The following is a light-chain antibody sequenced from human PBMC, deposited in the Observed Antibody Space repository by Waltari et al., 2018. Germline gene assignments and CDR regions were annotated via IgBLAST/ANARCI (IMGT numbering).Light chain of an antibody. CDR1: QSVSKY. CDR3: QNHERLPAT. J-gene: IGKJ1*01. V-gene: IGKV3-20*01. CDR2: AAS. Sequence: EVVLTQSPGTLSLSPGERAPLSCRASQSVSKYLAWYQQRPGQAPRLLSYAASTRATGVSDRFSGSGFGTDFSLTISRLEPEDFAVYFCQNHERLPATFGQGTKVEIK.